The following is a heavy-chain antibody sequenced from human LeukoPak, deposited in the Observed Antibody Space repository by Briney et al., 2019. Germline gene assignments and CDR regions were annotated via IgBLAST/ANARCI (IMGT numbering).Heavy chain of an antibody. D-gene: IGHD2-2*01. Sequence: GGSLRLSCAASGFTFSSYAMSWVRQAPGKGLEWVSAISGSGGSTYYADSVKGRFTISRDNSKNTLYLQMNSLRAEDTAVYCCAKVYLPYCSSTSCSNYFDYWGREPWSPSPQ. V-gene: IGHV3-23*01. CDR1: GFTFSSYA. CDR3: AKVYLPYCSSTSCSNYFDY. J-gene: IGHJ4*02. CDR2: ISGSGGST.